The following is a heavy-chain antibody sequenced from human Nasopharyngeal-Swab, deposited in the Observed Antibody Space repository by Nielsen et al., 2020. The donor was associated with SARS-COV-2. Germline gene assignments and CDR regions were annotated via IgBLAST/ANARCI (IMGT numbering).Heavy chain of an antibody. D-gene: IGHD3-10*01. CDR1: GYTFTHYY. V-gene: IGHV1-46*01. Sequence: ASLKVSCKASGYTFTHYYIHWVRQAPGQGLEWMGFINPSGGRTDYAQKFQGRLTMTRDTSTNKVYMDLSSLRSEDTAIYYCARGYYTSGTFYSDAFDIWGPGTGVTVSS. CDR3: ARGYYTSGTFYSDAFDI. J-gene: IGHJ3*02. CDR2: INPSGGRT.